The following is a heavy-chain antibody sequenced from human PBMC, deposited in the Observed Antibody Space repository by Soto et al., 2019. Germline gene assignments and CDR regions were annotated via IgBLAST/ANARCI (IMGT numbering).Heavy chain of an antibody. V-gene: IGHV3-9*01. J-gene: IGHJ4*02. Sequence: DVQLVESGGGLVQPGRSLRLSCAASGFTFDDYAMHWVRQAPGKGLEWVSGISWNSGSIGYADSVKGRFTISRDNAKNSLYLQMNSLRAEDTALYYCAKGSGRYCTNGVVDYWGQGTLVTVSS. D-gene: IGHD2-8*01. CDR1: GFTFDDYA. CDR3: AKGSGRYCTNGVVDY. CDR2: ISWNSGSI.